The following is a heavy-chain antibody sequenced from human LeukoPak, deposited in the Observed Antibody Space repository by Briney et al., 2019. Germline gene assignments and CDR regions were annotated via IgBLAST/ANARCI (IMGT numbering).Heavy chain of an antibody. CDR1: GFTFGVFA. V-gene: IGHV3-49*04. CDR2: IRSSPNGGTT. J-gene: IGHJ4*02. Sequence: PGRSLRLSRTTSGFTFGVFAINWVRQAPGKGLEWVGIIRSSPNGGTTEYGASVKGRFTISRDDSKNIAYLQMNSLKTEDTAVYYCTRNYGGQDFDYWGQGTLVTVSS. CDR3: TRNYGGQDFDY. D-gene: IGHD4/OR15-4a*01.